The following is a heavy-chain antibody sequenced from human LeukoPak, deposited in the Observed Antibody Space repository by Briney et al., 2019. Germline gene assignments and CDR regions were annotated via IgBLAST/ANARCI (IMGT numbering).Heavy chain of an antibody. D-gene: IGHD2-21*02. CDR1: GYTFTNYV. J-gene: IGHJ4*02. V-gene: IGHV1-3*01. CDR3: ARGNRIVVVTAIPGGYFDY. CDR2: INVGNGNT. Sequence: ASVKVSCKASGYTFTNYVMHWVRQAPGQRLEWMGWINVGNGNTKYSQKFQGRVTITRDTSASTAYMELSSLRSEDTAVYYCARGNRIVVVTAIPGGYFDYWGQGTLVTVSS.